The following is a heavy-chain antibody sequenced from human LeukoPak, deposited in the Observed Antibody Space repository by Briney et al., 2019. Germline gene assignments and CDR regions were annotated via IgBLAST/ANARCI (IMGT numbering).Heavy chain of an antibody. J-gene: IGHJ4*02. CDR3: AKGGASVTRYVDY. D-gene: IGHD4-17*01. CDR1: GFTFSSYG. CDR2: IRYDGSNK. V-gene: IGHV3-30*02. Sequence: GGSLRLSCAASGFTFSSYGMHWVRQAPGKGLEWVAFIRYDGSNKYYADSVKGRFTISRDNSQNTLYLQMNSLRPEDTAVYYCAKGGASVTRYVDYWGQGTLVTVPS.